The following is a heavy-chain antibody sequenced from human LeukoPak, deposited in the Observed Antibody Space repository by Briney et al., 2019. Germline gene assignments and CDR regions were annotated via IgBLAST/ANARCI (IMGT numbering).Heavy chain of an antibody. Sequence: PGGSLRLSCAASGFTFSSYAMSWVRQAPGKGLEWVSYISSSSSTIYYADSVKGRFTISRDNAKNSLYLQMNSLRAEDTAVYYCARDSGGYIHWGQGTLVTVSS. CDR2: ISSSSSTI. J-gene: IGHJ4*02. V-gene: IGHV3-48*01. CDR3: ARDSGGYIH. D-gene: IGHD3-22*01. CDR1: GFTFSSYA.